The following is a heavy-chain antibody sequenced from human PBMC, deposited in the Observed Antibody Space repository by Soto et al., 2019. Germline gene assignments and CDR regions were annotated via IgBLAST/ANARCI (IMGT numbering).Heavy chain of an antibody. D-gene: IGHD3-3*01. J-gene: IGHJ6*02. CDR2: ISSSSSYI. CDR3: ARVPGYDFWSGYRASYYYYGMDV. V-gene: IGHV3-21*01. Sequence: PGGSLRLSCAASGFTFSSYSMNWVRQAPGKGLEWVSSISSSSSYIYYADSVKGRFTISRDNAKNSLYLQMNSLRAEDTAAYYCARVPGYDFWSGYRASYYYYGMDVWGQGTTVTVSS. CDR1: GFTFSSYS.